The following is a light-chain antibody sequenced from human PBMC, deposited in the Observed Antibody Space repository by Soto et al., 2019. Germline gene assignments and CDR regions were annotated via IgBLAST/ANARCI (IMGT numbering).Light chain of an antibody. V-gene: IGKV3-20*01. CDR1: QSVSSSH. CDR3: QQYGASPWT. CDR2: DTS. Sequence: DWRKFPGTLCFSQGERATLSGRASQSVSSSHLAWYQQKSGQAPRLLIYDTSTRATGIPDRFSGSGSGTDFTLTISRLEPEDFAVYHCQQYGASPWTFGQGTKVDIK. J-gene: IGKJ1*01.